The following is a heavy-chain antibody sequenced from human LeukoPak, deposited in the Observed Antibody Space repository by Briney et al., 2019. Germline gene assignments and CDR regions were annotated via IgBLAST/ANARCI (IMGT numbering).Heavy chain of an antibody. D-gene: IGHD3-16*01. CDR3: ARRGWGGNNWFDP. V-gene: IGHV4-31*03. CDR2: IYYSGST. Sequence: PSQTLSLTCTVSGGSISSGDYYWSWIRQHPGKGLEWIGYIYYSGSTYYNPSLKSRVTISVDTSKNQFSLKLSSVTAADTAVYYCARRGWGGNNWFDPWGQGTLVTVSS. CDR1: GGSISSGDYY. J-gene: IGHJ5*02.